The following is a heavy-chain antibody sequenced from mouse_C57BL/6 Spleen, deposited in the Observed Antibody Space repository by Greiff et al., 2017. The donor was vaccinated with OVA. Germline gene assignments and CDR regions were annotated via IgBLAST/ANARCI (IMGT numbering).Heavy chain of an antibody. Sequence: EVQLVESGPGLVKPSQSLSLTCSVTGYSITSGYYWNWIRQFPGNKLEWMGYISYDGSNNYNPSLKNRISITRDTSKNQFFLKLNSVTTEDTATYYCAREGAYYYGSSYYFDYWGQGTTLTVSS. CDR3: AREGAYYYGSSYYFDY. V-gene: IGHV3-6*01. CDR2: ISYDGSN. J-gene: IGHJ2*01. D-gene: IGHD1-1*01. CDR1: GYSITSGYY.